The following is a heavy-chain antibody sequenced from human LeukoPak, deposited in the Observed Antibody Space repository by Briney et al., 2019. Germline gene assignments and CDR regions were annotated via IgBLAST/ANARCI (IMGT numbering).Heavy chain of an antibody. J-gene: IGHJ4*02. Sequence: GASVKVSCKASGYTFTSYGISWVRQAPGQGLEWMGWISAYNGNTNYAQKLQGRVTITTDTSTSTAYMELRSLRSDDTAVYYCARVGSIAAAVYYFDYWGQGTLVTVSS. V-gene: IGHV1-18*01. D-gene: IGHD6-13*01. CDR1: GYTFTSYG. CDR2: ISAYNGNT. CDR3: ARVGSIAAAVYYFDY.